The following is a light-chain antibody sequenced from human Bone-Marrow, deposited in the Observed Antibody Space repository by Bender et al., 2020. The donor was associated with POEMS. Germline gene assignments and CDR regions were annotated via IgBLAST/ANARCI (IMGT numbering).Light chain of an antibody. Sequence: QSALTQPASVSGSPGQSLTISCTGTSSDVGSYSLVSWYQLHPGKAPKAIIYEVNKRPSGVSDRFSGSKSGNTASLTISGLQAEDEADYYCSSNTNSSTPVVFGGGTKLTVL. CDR2: EVN. V-gene: IGLV2-14*02. CDR3: SSNTNSSTPVV. J-gene: IGLJ2*01. CDR1: SSDVGSYSL.